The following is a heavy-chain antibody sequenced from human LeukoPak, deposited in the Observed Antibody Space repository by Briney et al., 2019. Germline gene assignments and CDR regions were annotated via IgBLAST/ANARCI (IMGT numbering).Heavy chain of an antibody. J-gene: IGHJ5*02. CDR2: IWYDGSNK. CDR1: GFTFSSYG. CDR3: ARDSGYCSSTSCYTGRFDP. D-gene: IGHD2-2*02. Sequence: PGGSLRLSCAASGFTFSSYGMYWVRQAPGKGLEWVAVIWYDGSNKYYADSVKGRFTISRDNSKNTLYLQMNSLRAEDTAVYYCARDSGYCSSTSCYTGRFDPWGQGTLVTVSS. V-gene: IGHV3-33*01.